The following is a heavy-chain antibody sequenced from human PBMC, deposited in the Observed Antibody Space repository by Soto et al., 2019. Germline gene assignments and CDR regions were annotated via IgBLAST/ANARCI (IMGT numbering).Heavy chain of an antibody. V-gene: IGHV3-23*01. CDR1: GFAFSSYG. J-gene: IGHJ4*02. Sequence: EVQLLESGGGLVQPGGSLRLSGAAYGFAFSSYGMTWLRQAPGKGLEWVSFSSATGAGTYYADSVKGRFTISRDNSKNTLYLQMTSLRADDTAVYYCAKDRRAGGNYGFYSDFWGQGALVIVSS. D-gene: IGHD1-7*01. CDR3: AKDRRAGGNYGFYSDF. CDR2: SSATGAGT.